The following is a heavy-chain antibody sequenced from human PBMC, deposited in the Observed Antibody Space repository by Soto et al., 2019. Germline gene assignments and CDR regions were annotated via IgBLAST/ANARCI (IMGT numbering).Heavy chain of an antibody. CDR3: TRDASRDSSARGGFDP. J-gene: IGHJ5*02. CDR1: GYTFTSYG. Sequence: ASVKVSCKASGYTFTSYGISWVRQAPGQGLEWMGWISAYNGNTNYAQKLQGRVTMTTDTSTSKAYMELRSLRAEDTAVYYCTRDASRDSSARGGFDPWGPGTLVTVSS. D-gene: IGHD6-13*01. CDR2: ISAYNGNT. V-gene: IGHV1-18*04.